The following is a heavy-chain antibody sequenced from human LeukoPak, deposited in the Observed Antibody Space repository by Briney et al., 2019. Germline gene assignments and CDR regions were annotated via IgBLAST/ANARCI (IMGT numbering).Heavy chain of an antibody. CDR2: IYSGGST. CDR1: RFTVSSNY. J-gene: IGHJ6*03. Sequence: GGSLRLSCAASRFTVSSNYMTWVRQAAGKGLEWVSVIYSGGSTYYADSVKGRFTISRDNSKNTLYLQMNSLRAEDTAVYYCARRFGAARDDYMDVWGKGTTVTVSS. D-gene: IGHD3-16*01. V-gene: IGHV3-66*01. CDR3: ARRFGAARDDYMDV.